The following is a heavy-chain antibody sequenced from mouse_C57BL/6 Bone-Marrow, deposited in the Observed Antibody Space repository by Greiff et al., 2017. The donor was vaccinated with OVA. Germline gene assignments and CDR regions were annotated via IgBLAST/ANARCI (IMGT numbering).Heavy chain of an antibody. Sequence: DVKLQESGGGLVKPGGSLKLSCAASGFTFSDYGMHWVRQAPEKGLEWVAYISSGSRTIYYADPVTGRFTISRDKDNNTLFLQMTSLRSEDTAMYDCARRWLRGFAYWGQGTLVTVSA. CDR3: ARRWLRGFAY. J-gene: IGHJ3*01. CDR2: ISSGSRTI. V-gene: IGHV5-17*01. CDR1: GFTFSDYG. D-gene: IGHD2-2*01.